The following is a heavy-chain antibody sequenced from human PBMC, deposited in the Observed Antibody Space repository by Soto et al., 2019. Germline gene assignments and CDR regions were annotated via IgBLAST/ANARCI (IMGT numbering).Heavy chain of an antibody. J-gene: IGHJ4*02. CDR3: ARESGVVYYYTPDY. D-gene: IGHD3-10*01. CDR1: GGSISSGDYY. Sequence: SETLSLTCTVSGGSISSGDYYWSWIRQPPGKGLEWIGYIYYSGSTYYNPSLKSRVTISVDTSKNQFSLKLSSVTAADTAVYYCARESGVVYYYTPDYWGQGTLVTVSS. CDR2: IYYSGST. V-gene: IGHV4-30-4*01.